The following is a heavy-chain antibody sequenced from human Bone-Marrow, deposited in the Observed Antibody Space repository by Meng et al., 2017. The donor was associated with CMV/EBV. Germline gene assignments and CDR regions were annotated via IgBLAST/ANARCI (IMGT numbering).Heavy chain of an antibody. D-gene: IGHD3-10*01. V-gene: IGHV3-30*04. Sequence: GESLKISCAASGFTFSSYAMHWVRQAPGKGLEWLAVISYDGSNKYYADPVKGRFTISRDNSKNTLYLQMNSLRAEDTAVYYCARNGVRGVWGYYFDYWGQGTLVTVSS. CDR1: GFTFSSYA. J-gene: IGHJ4*02. CDR2: ISYDGSNK. CDR3: ARNGVRGVWGYYFDY.